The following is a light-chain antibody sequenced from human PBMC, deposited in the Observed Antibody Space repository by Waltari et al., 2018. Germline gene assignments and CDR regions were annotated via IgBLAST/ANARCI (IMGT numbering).Light chain of an antibody. V-gene: IGKV3-15*01. CDR1: QNITAR. CDR2: GAS. Sequence: EIVMTQSPATLSMSLGERATHSCRASQNITARLAWYQQKPGQAPRPLMFGASTRASGVPGRFSGSGSGTEFILTISSLQSEDSAIYYCQQYKNWRTFGQGTKVEIK. CDR3: QQYKNWRT. J-gene: IGKJ1*01.